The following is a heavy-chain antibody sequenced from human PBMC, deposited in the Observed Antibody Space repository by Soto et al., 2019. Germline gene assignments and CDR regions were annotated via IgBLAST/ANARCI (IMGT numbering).Heavy chain of an antibody. CDR2: ISYGGST. CDR3: SRGILV. Sequence: QVQLQESGPGLVKPSQTLSLTCTVSGGSINSGGYCWRWIRQDPGKGLDWIGCISYGGSTSYNPSLKSRVTISVATSKNQFSLKLTSVTAADTAVYYGSRGILVWGQGALITVSS. J-gene: IGHJ4*02. V-gene: IGHV4-31*03. D-gene: IGHD5-18*01. CDR1: GGSINSGGYC.